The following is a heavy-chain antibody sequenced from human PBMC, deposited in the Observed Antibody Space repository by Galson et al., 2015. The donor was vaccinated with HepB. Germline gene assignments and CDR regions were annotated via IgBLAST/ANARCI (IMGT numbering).Heavy chain of an antibody. V-gene: IGHV3-23*01. CDR2: ISGSGGST. Sequence: SLRLSCAASGFTVSSNYMSWVRQAPGKGLEWVSAISGSGGSTYYADSVKGRFTISRDNSKNPLYLQMNSLRAEDTAVYYCALGGAMVTPFDYWGQGTLVTVSS. J-gene: IGHJ4*02. D-gene: IGHD5-18*01. CDR3: ALGGAMVTPFDY. CDR1: GFTVSSNY.